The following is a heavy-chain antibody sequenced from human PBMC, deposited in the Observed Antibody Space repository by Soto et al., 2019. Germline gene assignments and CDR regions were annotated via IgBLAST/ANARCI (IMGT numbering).Heavy chain of an antibody. CDR1: GYTFTSYD. D-gene: IGHD3-16*02. CDR3: ARDHDYGWGSYRYYYYGMDV. Sequence: QVQLVQSGAEVKKPGASVKVSCKASGYTFTSYDINWVRQATGQGLEWMGWMNPNSGNTGYAQKFQGRVTMTRNTSISTAYMELSSLRSEDTAVYYCARDHDYGWGSYRYYYYGMDVWGQGTTVTVSS. V-gene: IGHV1-8*01. CDR2: MNPNSGNT. J-gene: IGHJ6*02.